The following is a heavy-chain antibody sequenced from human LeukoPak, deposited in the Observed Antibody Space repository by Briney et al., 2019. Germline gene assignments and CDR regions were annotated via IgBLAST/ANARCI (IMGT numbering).Heavy chain of an antibody. J-gene: IGHJ4*02. CDR2: FDPEDGET. CDR1: GYTLTELS. D-gene: IGHD3-22*01. V-gene: IGHV1-24*01. CDR3: ATRNLDYYDSSGYLDY. Sequence: ASVKVPCKVSGYTLTELSMHWVRQAPGKGIEWVGGFDPEDGETIYAQKFQGRVTMTEDTSTDTAYMELSSLRSEDTAVYYCATRNLDYYDSSGYLDYWGQGTLVTVSS.